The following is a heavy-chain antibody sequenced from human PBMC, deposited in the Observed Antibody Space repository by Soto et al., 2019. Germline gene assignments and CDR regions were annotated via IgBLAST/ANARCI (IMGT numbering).Heavy chain of an antibody. J-gene: IGHJ4*02. V-gene: IGHV3-23*01. CDR1: GFTFSSYA. CDR2: ISGSGGST. CDR3: AKDRRVWFGELLSAKYPYYFDY. D-gene: IGHD3-10*01. Sequence: RRLSCAASGFTFSSYAMSWVRQAPGKGLEWVSAISGSGGSTYYADSVKGRFTISRDNSKNTLYLQMNSLRAEDTAVYYCAKDRRVWFGELLSAKYPYYFDYWGQGTLVTVSS.